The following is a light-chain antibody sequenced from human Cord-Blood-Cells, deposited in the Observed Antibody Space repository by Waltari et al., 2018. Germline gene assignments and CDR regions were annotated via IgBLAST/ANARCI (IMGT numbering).Light chain of an antibody. CDR3: YSAADNNYF. V-gene: IGLV3-27*01. CDR1: VPAKKY. J-gene: IGLJ1*01. Sequence: SYELTQPSSASVSPGQTAGITCPGVVPAKKYARWFHQKPGQAPVLVIYKDSERPSGIPERFSGSSSGTTVTLTMSGAQVEDEAYYYCYSAADNNYFFGTGTKVTVL. CDR2: KDS.